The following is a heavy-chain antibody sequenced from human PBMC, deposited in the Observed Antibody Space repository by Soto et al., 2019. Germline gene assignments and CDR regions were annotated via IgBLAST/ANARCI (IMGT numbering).Heavy chain of an antibody. CDR1: GFTFTSSA. Sequence: GASVKVSCKAAGFTFTSSAVQWVRQALGQRLEWIGWIVVGSGNTNYAQKFQERVTITRDMSTSTAYMELSSLRSEDAAVYYCAAVGGGSYCTNGVCYEDYYYGMDVWGQGTTVTVSS. V-gene: IGHV1-58*01. CDR2: IVVGSGNT. D-gene: IGHD2-8*01. CDR3: AAVGGGSYCTNGVCYEDYYYGMDV. J-gene: IGHJ6*02.